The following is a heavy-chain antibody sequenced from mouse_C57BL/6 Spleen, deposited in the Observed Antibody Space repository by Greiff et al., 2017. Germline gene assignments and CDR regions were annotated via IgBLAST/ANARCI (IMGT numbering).Heavy chain of an antibody. D-gene: IGHD1-1*01. J-gene: IGHJ1*03. CDR3: ARRDYGSSYWYFDV. CDR2: INPSNGGT. Sequence: QVQLQQPGTELVKPGASVKLSCKASGYTFTSYWMHWVKQRPGQGLEWIGNINPSNGGTNYNEKFKSKATLPVDKSSSTAYMQLSSLTSEDSAVYYCARRDYGSSYWYFDVWGTGTTVTVSS. V-gene: IGHV1-53*01. CDR1: GYTFTSYW.